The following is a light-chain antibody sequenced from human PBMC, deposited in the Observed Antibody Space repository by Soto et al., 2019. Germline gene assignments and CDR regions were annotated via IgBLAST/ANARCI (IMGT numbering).Light chain of an antibody. CDR1: SSDIGGYNF. V-gene: IGLV2-14*01. J-gene: IGLJ1*01. CDR2: EVS. Sequence: ALTQPASVSGSPGQSITISCTGTSSDIGGYNFVSWYHQHPGKAPKLMIHEVSNRPSGVSDRFSGSKSGNTASLTISGLQAEDEADYYCSSFRSGTTLFGTGTKVTVL. CDR3: SSFRSGTTL.